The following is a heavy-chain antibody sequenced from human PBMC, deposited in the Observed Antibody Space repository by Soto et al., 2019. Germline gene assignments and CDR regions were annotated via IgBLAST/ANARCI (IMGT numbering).Heavy chain of an antibody. J-gene: IGHJ5*02. CDR1: GYTFTDYA. V-gene: IGHV1-18*01. D-gene: IGHD3-10*01. CDR2: IITYNANT. Sequence: QVQLVQSGAEVKKPGASVKVSCKASGYTFTDYAISWVRQAPGQGLEWMGWIITYNANTNYAQKLQGRVTMTTDTSTSTAYMELRSLRSDDTAVYYCARDRHYASGGTNWFDPWGQGTPVTVSS. CDR3: ARDRHYASGGTNWFDP.